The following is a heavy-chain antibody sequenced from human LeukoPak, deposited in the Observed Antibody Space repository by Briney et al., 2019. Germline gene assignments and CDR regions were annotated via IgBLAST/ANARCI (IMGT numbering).Heavy chain of an antibody. D-gene: IGHD3-10*01. V-gene: IGHV6-1*01. CDR2: TLYRSKWCN. J-gene: IGHJ4*02. CDR3: AREGTMVRGVMNHFDY. CDR1: GDSVSSDNAA. Sequence: SQTLSLTYALSGDSVSSDNAAWNWLRQSPSRGLEWLGRTLYRSKWCNDYAVSVKGRITISPDTSKNQFSLQLNSVTPEDTAVYYCAREGTMVRGVMNHFDYWGQGTLVTVSS.